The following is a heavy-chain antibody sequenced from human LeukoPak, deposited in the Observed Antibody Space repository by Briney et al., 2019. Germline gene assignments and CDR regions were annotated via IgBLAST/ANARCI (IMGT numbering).Heavy chain of an antibody. V-gene: IGHV1-3*01. J-gene: IGHJ6*02. CDR1: GYTFTSYA. CDR2: INAGNGNT. Sequence: ASVKVSCTASGYTFTSYAMHWVRQAPGQRLEWMGWINAGNGNTKYSQKFQGRVTITRDTSASTAYMELSSLRSEDTAVYYCARDLTPDYYYGMDVWGQGTTVTVSS. CDR3: ARDLTPDYYYGMDV. D-gene: IGHD2-15*01.